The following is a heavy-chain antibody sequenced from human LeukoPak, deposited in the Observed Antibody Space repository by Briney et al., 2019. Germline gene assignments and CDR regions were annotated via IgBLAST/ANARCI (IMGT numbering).Heavy chain of an antibody. D-gene: IGHD3-10*01. CDR2: LGYDGSNK. CDR3: AKDLHYGSGNFPNYFDY. CDR1: GFTLRTYG. Sequence: GGSLRLSCAASGFTLRTYGIHWVRQAPGKGLEWVAFLGYDGSNKFYADSVKGRFTLSRDNSKNTLYPQMNSLRAEDTAVYYCAKDLHYGSGNFPNYFDYWGQGTLVTVSS. V-gene: IGHV3-30*02. J-gene: IGHJ4*02.